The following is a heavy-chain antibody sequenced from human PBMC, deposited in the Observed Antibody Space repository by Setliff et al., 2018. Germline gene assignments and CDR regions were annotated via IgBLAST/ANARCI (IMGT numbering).Heavy chain of an antibody. D-gene: IGHD3-22*01. CDR2: INPNSGDT. CDR1: GYTFTGYY. CDR3: ARRDGRSGYLGFDL. V-gene: IGHV1-2*06. Sequence: GASVKVSCKASGYTFTGYYLHWVRQAPGQGLEWMGRINPNSGDTKYAQKFAGRVTMTRDTPISTVYMELSLLTSDDTAVYFCARRDGRSGYLGFDLWGHGSLVTVSS. J-gene: IGHJ4*01.